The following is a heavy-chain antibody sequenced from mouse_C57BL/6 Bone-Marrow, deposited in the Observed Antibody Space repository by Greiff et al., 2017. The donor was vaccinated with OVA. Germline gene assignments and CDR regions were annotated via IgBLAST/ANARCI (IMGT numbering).Heavy chain of an antibody. D-gene: IGHD1-1*01. CDR2: ISYDGSN. V-gene: IGHV3-6*01. CDR1: GYSITSGYY. Sequence: EVQLQQSGPGLVKPSQSLSLTCSVTGYSITSGYYWNWIRQFPGNKLEWMGYISYDGSNNYKPSLKNRISITRDTSKNQFFLKLNSVTTEDTATYYCASPYYYGSSSYWYFDVWGTGTTVTVSS. J-gene: IGHJ1*03. CDR3: ASPYYYGSSSYWYFDV.